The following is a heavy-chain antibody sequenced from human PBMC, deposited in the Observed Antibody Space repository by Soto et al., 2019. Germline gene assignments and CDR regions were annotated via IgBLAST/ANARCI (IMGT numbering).Heavy chain of an antibody. CDR3: ACCGHSYLNDN. Sequence: QVQLQESDPGLVKPSETLSLTCAVSGASISNNNWWTWVRQPPGKGLEWIGEMFQDGASNYNPSLKGRVAISGDTAKDQFSLALTYVTDAATAMYSCACCGHSYLNDNWGQGTLVTVSS. V-gene: IGHV4-4*02. D-gene: IGHD2-21*01. CDR1: GASISNNNW. CDR2: MFQDGAS. J-gene: IGHJ4*02.